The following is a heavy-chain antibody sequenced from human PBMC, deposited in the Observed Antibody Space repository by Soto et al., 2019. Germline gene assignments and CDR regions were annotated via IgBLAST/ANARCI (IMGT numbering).Heavy chain of an antibody. CDR2: IWYDGTKK. CDR3: ARAGGTTVTGLWHFDS. V-gene: IGHV3-33*01. J-gene: IGHJ4*02. Sequence: QVQLEESGGGVVQHGRSLRLSCAASGFTFNTYSMHWVRQPPGKGLEWLAAIWYDGTKKYYADSVKGRFIISRDNSKKTLYLERNSLRAEDTAVYYCARAGGTTVTGLWHFDSGGQGTLVTVSS. CDR1: GFTFNTYS. D-gene: IGHD4-17*01.